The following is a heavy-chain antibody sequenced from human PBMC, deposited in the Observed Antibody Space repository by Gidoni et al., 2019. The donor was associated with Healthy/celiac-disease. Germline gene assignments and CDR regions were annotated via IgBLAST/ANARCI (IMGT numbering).Heavy chain of an antibody. V-gene: IGHV1-69*01. CDR2: IIPFFGPA. CDR3: ATAYNWNYGSDY. D-gene: IGHD1-7*01. J-gene: IGHJ4*02. CDR1: GGTFSSYA. Sequence: QVQLGQYGAAGKKPGASVKVSCKASGGTFSSYANSWVRPAPGQGLEWMGGIIPFFGPANYAPTFQGRVTITADESTSTAYMELSSLRSEDTAVYYCATAYNWNYGSDYWGQGTLVTVSS.